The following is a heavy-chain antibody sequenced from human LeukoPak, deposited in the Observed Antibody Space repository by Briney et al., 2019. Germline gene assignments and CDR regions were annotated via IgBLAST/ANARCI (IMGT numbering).Heavy chain of an antibody. V-gene: IGHV4-39*01. CDR1: GVSISSSSYY. CDR2: IYYSGST. Sequence: PSETLSLTCTVSGVSISSSSYYWGWIRQPPGKGLEWIGSIYYSGSTYYNPSLKSRVTISVETSKNQFSLKLSSVTAADTAVYYCARLSVAAAGSPWGQGTLVTVSS. J-gene: IGHJ5*02. D-gene: IGHD6-13*01. CDR3: ARLSVAAAGSP.